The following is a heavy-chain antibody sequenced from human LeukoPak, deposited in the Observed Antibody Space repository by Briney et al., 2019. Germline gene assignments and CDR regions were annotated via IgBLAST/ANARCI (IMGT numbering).Heavy chain of an antibody. CDR2: ISYDGSNK. J-gene: IGHJ4*02. D-gene: IGHD3-22*01. CDR1: GFTFSSYG. CDR3: AKGSRVRYYYDSSGFHFDY. Sequence: GGSLRLSCAASGFTFSSYGMHWVRQAPGKGLEWVAVISYDGSNKYYADSVKGRFTISRDNSKNTLYLQMNSLRAEDTAVYYCAKGSRVRYYYDSSGFHFDYWGQGTLVTVSS. V-gene: IGHV3-30*18.